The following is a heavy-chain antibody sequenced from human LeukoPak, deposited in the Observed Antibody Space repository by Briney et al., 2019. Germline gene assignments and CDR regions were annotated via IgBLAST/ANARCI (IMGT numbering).Heavy chain of an antibody. CDR1: GLAFSDYY. J-gene: IGHJ5*02. CDR2: ISSSGGTI. Sequence: GRSLRLSCAAAGLAFSDYYMSWIRQAPGKGLEWVSDISSSGGTIYYADSVKGRFTISRDNAKNSLYLQMNSLRAEDTAVYYCARDCISVRLFKGANWFDPWGQGTLVTVSS. V-gene: IGHV3-11*01. D-gene: IGHD3-22*01. CDR3: ARDCISVRLFKGANWFDP.